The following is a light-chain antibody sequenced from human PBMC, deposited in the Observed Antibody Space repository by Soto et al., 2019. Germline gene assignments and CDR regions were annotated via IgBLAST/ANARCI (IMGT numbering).Light chain of an antibody. CDR1: QTITFY. CDR3: QQTYTPPFT. V-gene: IGKV1-39*01. Sequence: DIQMTQSPSSLSASVGDTVAITCRASQTITFYLNWYQQEPGKPPKLLIYGANTLQGGGPSRFSAGGSGTDFTLTINTLQPEDFATYYCQQTYTPPFTFGQGTKLQIK. J-gene: IGKJ2*01. CDR2: GAN.